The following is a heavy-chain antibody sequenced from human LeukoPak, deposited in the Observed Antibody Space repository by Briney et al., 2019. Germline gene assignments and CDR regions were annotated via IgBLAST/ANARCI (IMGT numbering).Heavy chain of an antibody. Sequence: ASVKVSCKASGYTFTSYYMHWVRQAPGQGLERMGIINPSGGSTSYAQKFQGRVTMTRDTSTSTVYMELSGLRSEDTAVYYCARDLQADDYGDKQSDYWGQGTLVTVSS. CDR2: INPSGGST. CDR1: GYTFTSYY. V-gene: IGHV1-46*01. J-gene: IGHJ4*02. D-gene: IGHD4-17*01. CDR3: ARDLQADDYGDKQSDY.